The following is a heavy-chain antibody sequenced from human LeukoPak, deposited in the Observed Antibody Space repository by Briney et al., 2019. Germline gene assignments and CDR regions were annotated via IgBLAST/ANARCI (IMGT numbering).Heavy chain of an antibody. D-gene: IGHD4-23*01. CDR1: GFTLSSYG. Sequence: GGSLRLSCGASGFTLSSYGIYWVRQAPGKGLEWVSYISSSGSTIYYADSVKGRFTISRDNAKNSLYLQMNSLRAEDTAVYYCARDYGGSSPFDYWGQGTLVTVSS. V-gene: IGHV3-48*03. CDR3: ARDYGGSSPFDY. J-gene: IGHJ4*02. CDR2: ISSSGSTI.